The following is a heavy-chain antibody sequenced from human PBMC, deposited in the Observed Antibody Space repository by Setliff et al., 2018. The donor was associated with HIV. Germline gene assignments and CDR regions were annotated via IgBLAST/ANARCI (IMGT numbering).Heavy chain of an antibody. D-gene: IGHD3-10*01. CDR3: ARKSTLRYYYGSGSLDALDI. V-gene: IGHV4-4*02. J-gene: IGHJ3*02. CDR2: IYQSGTT. Sequence: SETLSLTCEVSGGSISSTKWWNWVRQPPGKGLEWIGEIYQSGTTNYNPSLKSRVTMSVDTSNNQFSLELSSVTAADTAVYYCARKSTLRYYYGSGSLDALDIWGQGTKVTVSS. CDR1: GGSISSTKW.